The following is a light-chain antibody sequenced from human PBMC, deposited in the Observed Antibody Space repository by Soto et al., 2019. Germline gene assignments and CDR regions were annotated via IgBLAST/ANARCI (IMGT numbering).Light chain of an antibody. CDR1: QGVTTN. CDR3: QQYNTWPLT. Sequence: EIVMTQSPATLSVSPGERATLSCRASQGVTTNLAWYQQKPGQAPRLLIYGASTSATGIPARFSGSGSGTEFTLTISSLQSEDFAVYYCQQYNTWPLTFAGGTKVEIK. J-gene: IGKJ4*01. V-gene: IGKV3-15*01. CDR2: GAS.